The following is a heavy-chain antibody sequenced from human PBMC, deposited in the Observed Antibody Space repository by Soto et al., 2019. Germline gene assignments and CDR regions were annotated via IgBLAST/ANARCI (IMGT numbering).Heavy chain of an antibody. CDR3: AREYCSSTSCLPKYYYYYYMDV. V-gene: IGHV1-69*04. CDR2: IIPILGIA. CDR1: GYTLTDLS. D-gene: IGHD2-2*01. Sequence: ASVKVSCKVSGYTLTDLSMQWMRQAPGKGLEWMGRIIPILGIANYARKFQGRVTITADKSTSTAYMELSSLRSEDTAVYYCAREYCSSTSCLPKYYYYYYMDVWGKGTTVTVSS. J-gene: IGHJ6*03.